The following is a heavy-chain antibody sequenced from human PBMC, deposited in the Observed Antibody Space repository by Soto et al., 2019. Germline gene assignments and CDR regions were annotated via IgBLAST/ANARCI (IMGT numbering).Heavy chain of an antibody. Sequence: SETLSLTCAVYGGSFSGYYWSWIRQPPGKGLEWIGEINHSGSTNYNPSLKSRVTISVDTSKNQFSLKLSSVTAADTAVYYCARSPHDSYGDRYFDYWGQGTLVTVSS. J-gene: IGHJ4*02. CDR1: GGSFSGYY. CDR3: ARSPHDSYGDRYFDY. CDR2: INHSGST. V-gene: IGHV4-34*01. D-gene: IGHD5-18*01.